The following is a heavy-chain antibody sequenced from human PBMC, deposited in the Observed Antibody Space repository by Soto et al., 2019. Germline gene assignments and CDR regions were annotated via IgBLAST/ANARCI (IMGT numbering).Heavy chain of an antibody. Sequence: EVQLLESGGGLVQPGGSLRLSCAASGFTFINYAVTWVRQAPGKGLEWVSTMSGSGGSTYYADSGKGRFTTSRDSSKNKLYLQMNSLRAEDTAVYYCAKDQGSSWYEIDYWGQGTLVTVSS. CDR1: GFTFINYA. V-gene: IGHV3-23*01. J-gene: IGHJ4*02. D-gene: IGHD6-13*01. CDR2: MSGSGGST. CDR3: AKDQGSSWYEIDY.